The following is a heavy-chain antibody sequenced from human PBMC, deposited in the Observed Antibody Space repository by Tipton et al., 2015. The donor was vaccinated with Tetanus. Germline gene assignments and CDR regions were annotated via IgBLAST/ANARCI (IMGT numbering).Heavy chain of an antibody. CDR1: GYTFTDYY. CDR2: ISAYIGKT. Sequence: QSGPEVKKPGASVKVSCRASGYTFTDYYMHWVRQAPGKGLEWLGWISAYIGKTKYAQKYQGRLTMTTDTSTSTAYMELKSLRSDDTAVYYCARDEGRIAAAGTYFEYWGQGTLVTVSS. V-gene: IGHV1-18*04. D-gene: IGHD6-13*01. J-gene: IGHJ4*02. CDR3: ARDEGRIAAAGTYFEY.